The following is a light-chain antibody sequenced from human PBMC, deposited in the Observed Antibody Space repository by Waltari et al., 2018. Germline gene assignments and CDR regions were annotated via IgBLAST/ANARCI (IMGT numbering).Light chain of an antibody. Sequence: QSALTQPASVSGSPGQSITISCTGTSSYVGGYTYVSWYQQHTGKAPKLIIYDVSNRPSGVSNRFSGSKSGNTASLTISGLQAEDEADYYCSSYISSSTLELFGGGTSLTVL. V-gene: IGLV2-14*03. CDR2: DVS. CDR1: SSYVGGYTY. J-gene: IGLJ2*01. CDR3: SSYISSSTLEL.